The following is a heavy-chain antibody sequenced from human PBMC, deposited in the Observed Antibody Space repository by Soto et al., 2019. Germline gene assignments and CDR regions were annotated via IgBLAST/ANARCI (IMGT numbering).Heavy chain of an antibody. D-gene: IGHD3-10*01. J-gene: IGHJ6*02. V-gene: IGHV3-21*01. CDR1: GFTFSSYS. CDR3: ARDFKALLWFGESPYYYGMDV. Sequence: GSLRLSCAASGFTFSSYSMNWVRQAPGKGLEWVSSISSSSSYIYYADSVKGRFTISRDNAKNSLYLQMNSLRAEDTAVYYCARDFKALLWFGESPYYYGMDVWGQGTTVTVSS. CDR2: ISSSSSYI.